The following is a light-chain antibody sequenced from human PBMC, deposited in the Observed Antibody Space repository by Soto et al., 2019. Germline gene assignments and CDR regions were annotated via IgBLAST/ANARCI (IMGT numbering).Light chain of an antibody. Sequence: DIVLTQSPGTLSLSPGEIAPLACRASQSVRSNYLAWYQRKPGQAPRHLIYGASTRATGIPDRFSGTGSGKDFTLTISRLEPEDFAVYYCQQYGGSPYTFGQGTKLELK. CDR1: QSVRSNY. CDR2: GAS. J-gene: IGKJ2*01. CDR3: QQYGGSPYT. V-gene: IGKV3-20*01.